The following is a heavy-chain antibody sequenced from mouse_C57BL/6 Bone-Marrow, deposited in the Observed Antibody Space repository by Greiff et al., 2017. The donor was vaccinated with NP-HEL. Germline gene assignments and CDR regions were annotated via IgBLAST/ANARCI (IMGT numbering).Heavy chain of an antibody. CDR2: ISSGSSTI. CDR1: GFTFSDYG. Sequence: EVKVVESGGGLVKPGGSLKLSCAASGFTFSDYGMHWVRQAPEKGLEWVAYISSGSSTIYYADTVKGRFTISRDNAKNTLFLQMTSLRSEDTAMYYCARGSSLYAMDYWGQGTSVTVSS. D-gene: IGHD1-1*01. V-gene: IGHV5-17*01. J-gene: IGHJ4*01. CDR3: ARGSSLYAMDY.